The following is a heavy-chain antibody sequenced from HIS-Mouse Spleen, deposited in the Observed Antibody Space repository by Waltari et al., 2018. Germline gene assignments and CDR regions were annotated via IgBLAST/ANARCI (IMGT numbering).Heavy chain of an antibody. Sequence: QVQPVGSWGGVVQPGRALRLSCVCSLFTYSSYAMHWVRQAPGKGLEWVAVISYDGSNKYYADSVKGRFTISRDNSKNTLYLQMNSLRAEDTAVYYCASHHIAALDYWGQGTLVTVS. CDR2: ISYDGSNK. CDR3: ASHHIAALDY. J-gene: IGHJ4*02. V-gene: IGHV3-30-3*01. D-gene: IGHD6-6*01. CDR1: LFTYSSYA.